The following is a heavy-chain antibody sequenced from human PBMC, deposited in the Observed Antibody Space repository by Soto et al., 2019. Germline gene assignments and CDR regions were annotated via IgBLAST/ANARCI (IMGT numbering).Heavy chain of an antibody. Sequence: QVQLQESGPGLVKPSGTLSLTCAVSGDSVSSNYYWCWVRQPPGKGLEWIGEIYHTGTTNYNPSLQGRSTISVDQAHKQFSPDLSSVTAADTAVYYCARSAGWYAVHSWGPGTLVTVSS. D-gene: IGHD6-19*01. J-gene: IGHJ4*02. V-gene: IGHV4-4*02. CDR1: GDSVSSNYY. CDR2: IYHTGTT. CDR3: ARSAGWYAVHS.